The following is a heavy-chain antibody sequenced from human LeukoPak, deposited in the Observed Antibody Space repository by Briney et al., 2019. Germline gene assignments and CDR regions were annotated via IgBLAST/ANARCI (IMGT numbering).Heavy chain of an antibody. CDR3: ARDGDGSGSYFDENVFEDWFDP. CDR2: INSSSSYI. D-gene: IGHD3-10*01. J-gene: IGHJ5*02. Sequence: GGSLRLSCAASGFTFSSYSMNWVRQAPGKGLEWVSSINSSSSYIYYADSVKGRFTISRDNAKNSLYLQMNSLRAEDTAVYYCARDGDGSGSYFDENVFEDWFDPWGQGALVTVSS. CDR1: GFTFSSYS. V-gene: IGHV3-21*01.